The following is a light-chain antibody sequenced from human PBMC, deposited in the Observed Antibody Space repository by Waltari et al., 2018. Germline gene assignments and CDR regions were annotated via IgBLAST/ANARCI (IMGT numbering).Light chain of an antibody. V-gene: IGKV3-11*01. CDR3: QPRCNWSLT. CDR1: QSVDMY. Sequence: EMVMTQSPPTLSSSPGEISTLSCRSSQSVDMYLAWYQERRGQAPWLLTYDTSNRATGIPARFSGSGSETDFSITISSIEPEDFAVYYCQPRCNWSLTFGGATKVEIK. CDR2: DTS. J-gene: IGKJ4*01.